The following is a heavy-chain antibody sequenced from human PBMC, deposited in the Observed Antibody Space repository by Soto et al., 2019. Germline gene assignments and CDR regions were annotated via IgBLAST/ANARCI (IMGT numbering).Heavy chain of an antibody. V-gene: IGHV3-30*18. D-gene: IGHD3-3*01. CDR3: AKVPTAYYDFWSGSSHDAFDI. Sequence: GGSLRLSCAASGFTFSSYGMHWVRQAPGKGLEWVAVISYDGSNKYYADSVKGRFTISRDNSKNTLYLQMNSLRAEDTAVYYCAKVPTAYYDFWSGSSHDAFDIWGQGTMVTVSS. CDR2: ISYDGSNK. J-gene: IGHJ3*02. CDR1: GFTFSSYG.